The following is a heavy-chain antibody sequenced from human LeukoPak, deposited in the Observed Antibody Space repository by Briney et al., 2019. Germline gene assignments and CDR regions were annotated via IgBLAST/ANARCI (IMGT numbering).Heavy chain of an antibody. Sequence: GGSLRLSCAASGFTVSSNYMSWVRQAPGKGLEWVSVIYSGGSTYYADSVKGRFTISRDNSKNTLYLQMNSLRAEDTAVYYCARDRRGLVGATDYWGQGTLVTVSS. D-gene: IGHD1-26*01. CDR2: IYSGGST. CDR1: GFTVSSNY. CDR3: ARDRRGLVGATDY. V-gene: IGHV3-66*01. J-gene: IGHJ4*02.